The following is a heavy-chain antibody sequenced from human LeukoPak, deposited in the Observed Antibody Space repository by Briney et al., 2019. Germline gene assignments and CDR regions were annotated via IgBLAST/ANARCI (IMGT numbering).Heavy chain of an antibody. J-gene: IGHJ4*02. D-gene: IGHD5/OR15-5a*01. CDR3: AAYDSVHGGLDY. Sequence: PGGSLRLSCAGSGFTFSSYLMSWVRQAPGKGLEGVANIKQDGSETFYVDSVEGRFDISRDNAKNSLYLQMNSLRADDTAMYYCAAYDSVHGGLDYWGQGTLVTVSS. CDR2: IKQDGSET. CDR1: GFTFSSYL. V-gene: IGHV3-7*02.